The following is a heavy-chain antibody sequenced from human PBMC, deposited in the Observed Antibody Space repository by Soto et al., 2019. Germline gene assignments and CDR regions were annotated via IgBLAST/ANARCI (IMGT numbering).Heavy chain of an antibody. Sequence: QVQLVQSGAEVKKPGASVKVSCKASGYTFTTYGISWVRQAPGQGLEWMGWMSTYNGATNYAPKLQGRVTMTAETASSTAYMDLRSLRSDDTAVYYCSRSDIVVLEGANNWGQRTLVNVSS. CDR3: SRSDIVVLEGANN. J-gene: IGHJ4*02. V-gene: IGHV1-18*01. CDR2: MSTYNGAT. CDR1: GYTFTTYG. D-gene: IGHD2-15*01.